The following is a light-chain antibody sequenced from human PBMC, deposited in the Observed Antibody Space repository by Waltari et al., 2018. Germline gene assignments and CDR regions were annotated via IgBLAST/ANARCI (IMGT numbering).Light chain of an antibody. Sequence: EIVMTQSPATLSVSPGERATLFCRASQSVGSDLAWYQQKPGRAPNLLIHGASTRVTGIPARFSGSGSGTEFTLTISSLQSEDFAVYYCQQYNKWPPYTFGQGTKLEIK. CDR1: QSVGSD. J-gene: IGKJ2*01. V-gene: IGKV3-15*01. CDR3: QQYNKWPPYT. CDR2: GAS.